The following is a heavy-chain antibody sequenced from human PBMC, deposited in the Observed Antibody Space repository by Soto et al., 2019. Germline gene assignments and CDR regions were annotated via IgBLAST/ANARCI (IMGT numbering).Heavy chain of an antibody. V-gene: IGHV1-69*01. Sequence: QVQLVQSGAEVKKPGSSVKVSCKASGGTFSSYAISWVRQAPGQGLEWTGGIIPIFGTANYAQKFQGRVTITADESTSTAYMELSSLRSEDTAVYYCAREYIVVVPAATVPNYYYGMDVWGQGTTVTVSS. CDR2: IIPIFGTA. CDR3: AREYIVVVPAATVPNYYYGMDV. J-gene: IGHJ6*02. D-gene: IGHD2-2*01. CDR1: GGTFSSYA.